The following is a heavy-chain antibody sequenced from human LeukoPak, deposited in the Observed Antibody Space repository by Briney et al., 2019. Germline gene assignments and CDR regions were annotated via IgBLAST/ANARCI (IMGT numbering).Heavy chain of an antibody. Sequence: PGGSLRLSCAASGFTFSNAWMSWVRQAPGKGLGWVSAISGSGGSTYYADSVKGRFTISRDNSKNTLYLQMNSLRAEDTAVYYCAKGATVVTTYYYYMDVWGKGTTVTVSS. CDR2: ISGSGGST. V-gene: IGHV3-23*01. CDR3: AKGATVVTTYYYYMDV. CDR1: GFTFSNAW. J-gene: IGHJ6*03. D-gene: IGHD4-23*01.